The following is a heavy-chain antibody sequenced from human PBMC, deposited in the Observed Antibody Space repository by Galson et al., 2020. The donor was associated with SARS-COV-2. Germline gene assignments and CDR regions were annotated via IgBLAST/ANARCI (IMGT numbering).Heavy chain of an antibody. J-gene: IGHJ4*02. CDR1: GGTINSYY. Sequence: SETLSLTCTVSGGTINSYYWSWVRQPPGKGLEWIAYIYHTGSNDYNPSLKSRVTISVDTSKNQFSLKLSSVTAADTAVYYCSRDSCRSNKCDYGYWGQGTLVPVSS. D-gene: IGHD2-2*01. CDR2: IYHTGSN. V-gene: IGHV4-59*01. CDR3: SRDSCRSNKCDYGY.